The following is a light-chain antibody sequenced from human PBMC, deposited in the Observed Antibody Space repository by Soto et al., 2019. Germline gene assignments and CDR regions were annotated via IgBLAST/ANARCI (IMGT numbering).Light chain of an antibody. V-gene: IGKV1-39*01. CDR1: QSISSY. Sequence: QLIPSPSSLSASVGDRVTITCRASQSISSYLNWYQQKPGKAPKLLIYAASSLQSGVPSRFSGSGSGTDFTLTISSLQPEDFATYYCQQYESYPVTFGQGTRLEIK. CDR3: QQYESYPVT. CDR2: AAS. J-gene: IGKJ5*01.